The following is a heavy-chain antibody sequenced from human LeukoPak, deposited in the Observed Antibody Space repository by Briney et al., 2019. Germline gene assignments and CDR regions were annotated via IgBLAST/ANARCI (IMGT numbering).Heavy chain of an antibody. D-gene: IGHD3-10*01. J-gene: IGHJ4*02. Sequence: ASVKVSCKASGGTFSSYAISWVRQAPGQGPEWMGWISPFNGDTNYAQNFQGKVTMTTDTSTNTAYMDLRNLRSDDTAVYYCVIGKNYGHGVFGNWGQGTLVIVSS. CDR1: GGTFSSYA. V-gene: IGHV1-18*01. CDR3: VIGKNYGHGVFGN. CDR2: ISPFNGDT.